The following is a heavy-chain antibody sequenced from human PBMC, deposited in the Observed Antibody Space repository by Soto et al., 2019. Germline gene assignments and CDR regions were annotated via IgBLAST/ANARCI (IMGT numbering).Heavy chain of an antibody. D-gene: IGHD3-9*01. CDR3: ARNYYDILTANRPYYYYYYMDV. CDR1: GGSISSYY. V-gene: IGHV4-59*08. CDR2: IYYSGST. J-gene: IGHJ6*03. Sequence: QVQLQESGPGLVKPSETLSLTCTVSGGSISSYYWSWIRQPPGKGLEWIGYIYYSGSTNYNPSLKSPVTISVDTSKNQFSLKLTSVTAADTVVYYCARNYYDILTANRPYYYYYYMDVWGKGTTVTVSS.